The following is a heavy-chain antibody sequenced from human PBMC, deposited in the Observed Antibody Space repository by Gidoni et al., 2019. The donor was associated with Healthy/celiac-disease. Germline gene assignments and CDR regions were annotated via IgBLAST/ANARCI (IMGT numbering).Heavy chain of an antibody. J-gene: IGHJ6*02. V-gene: IGHV4-59*01. CDR3: ARERYYGMDV. CDR1: VGSISSYY. CDR2: IYYSGST. Sequence: QVQLQESGPGLVKPSETLSLTCTVSVGSISSYYWSWIRQPPGKGLEWVGYIYYSGSTNYNPSLKSRVTISVDTSKNQFSLKLSSVTAADTAVYYCARERYYGMDVWGQGTTVTVSS.